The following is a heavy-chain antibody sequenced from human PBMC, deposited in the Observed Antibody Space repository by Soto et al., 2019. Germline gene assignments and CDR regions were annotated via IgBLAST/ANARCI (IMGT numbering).Heavy chain of an antibody. V-gene: IGHV3-33*01. CDR2: IWFDGSNE. CDR3: ARAAYGDLQFYYEMDV. D-gene: IGHD2-21*02. CDR1: GFTFGSYG. J-gene: IGHJ6*02. Sequence: QVSLVESGGGVVQPGRSLRVSCVASGFTFGSYGMHWVRQAPGKGLEWVAVIWFDGSNEYYADSVRGRFTVSRDNSKNALFLDVDSLRGDDTGIYFGARAAYGDLQFYYEMDVWGQGTPVTVSS.